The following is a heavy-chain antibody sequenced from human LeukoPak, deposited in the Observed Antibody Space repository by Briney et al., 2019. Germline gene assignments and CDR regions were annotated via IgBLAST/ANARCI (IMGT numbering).Heavy chain of an antibody. V-gene: IGHV3-23*01. CDR3: TKEYSNAMDYYDY. Sequence: GGSLRLSCAASGFTFSSYAMSWVRQAPGKGLEWVSAISGSGGSTYYADSVKGRFTISRDNSKNTLYLQMDSLRPEDTAVYYCTKEYSNAMDYYDYWGQGTLVTVSS. CDR1: GFTFSSYA. J-gene: IGHJ4*02. D-gene: IGHD4-4*01. CDR2: ISGSGGST.